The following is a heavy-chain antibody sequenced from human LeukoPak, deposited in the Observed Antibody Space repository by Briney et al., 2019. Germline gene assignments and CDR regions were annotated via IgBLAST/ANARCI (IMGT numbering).Heavy chain of an antibody. CDR2: INSDGSST. V-gene: IGHV3-74*01. J-gene: IGHJ6*03. CDR3: ARGPLWWSREGNYYYYYMDV. Sequence: PGGSLRLSCAASGFTFSSYWMHWVRQAPGKGLVWVSRINSDGSSTSYADSVKGRFTISRDNAKNTLYLQMNSLRAEDTAVYYCARGPLWWSREGNYYYYYMDVWGKGTTVTVSS. CDR1: GFTFSSYW. D-gene: IGHD4/OR15-4a*01.